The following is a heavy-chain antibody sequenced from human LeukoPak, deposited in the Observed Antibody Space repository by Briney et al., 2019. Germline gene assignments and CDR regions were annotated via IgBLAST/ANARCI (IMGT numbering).Heavy chain of an antibody. CDR1: GFIFSNYA. D-gene: IGHD6-6*01. J-gene: IGHJ5*01. CDR2: ISSSSSTI. Sequence: GGSLRLSCTASGFIFSNYAMSWVRQAPGKGLEWVSYISSSSSTIYYADSVKGRFTISRDNAKNSLYLQMNSLRAEDTAVYYCTRDPRHFDSCGQGTLVTVSS. V-gene: IGHV3-48*01. CDR3: TRDPRHFDS.